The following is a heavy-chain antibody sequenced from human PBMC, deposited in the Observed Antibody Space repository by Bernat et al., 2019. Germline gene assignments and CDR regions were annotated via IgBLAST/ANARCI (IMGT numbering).Heavy chain of an antibody. CDR1: GFTFSSYA. CDR2: ISYDGSNK. J-gene: IGHJ4*02. V-gene: IGHV3-30-3*01. CDR3: ARDSSSAGIDY. Sequence: QVQLVESGGGVVQPGRSLRLSCAASGFTFSSYAMHWVRQAPGKGLEWVAVISYDGSNKYYADSVKGRFTISRDNSKNTLYQQMNSLRAEDTAVYYCARDSSSAGIDYWGQGTLVTVSS. D-gene: IGHD6-6*01.